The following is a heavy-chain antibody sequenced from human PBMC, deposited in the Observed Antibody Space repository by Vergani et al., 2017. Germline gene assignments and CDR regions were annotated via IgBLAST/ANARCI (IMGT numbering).Heavy chain of an antibody. CDR2: IIPIFGTE. CDR1: GVTFSSYA. CDR3: AREGYYDSSGYYYGGYYFDY. J-gene: IGHJ4*02. D-gene: IGHD3-22*01. Sequence: QVQLVQSGAEVKKPGSSVKVSCKASGVTFSSYAISWVRQAPGQGLEWMGGIIPIFGTENYAQKFQGSVTITAEESTSTAYMELSSLRSEDTDVYYCAREGYYDSSGYYYGGYYFDYWGQGTLVTVSS. V-gene: IGHV1-69*01.